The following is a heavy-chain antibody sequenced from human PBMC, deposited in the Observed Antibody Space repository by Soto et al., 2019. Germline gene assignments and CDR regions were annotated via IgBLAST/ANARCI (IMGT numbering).Heavy chain of an antibody. CDR3: ARDKDRLQFGGNYYYAMAV. D-gene: IGHD5-12*01. CDR2: SIPSFPTP. V-gene: IGHV1-69*12. J-gene: IGHJ6*02. CDR1: GGTFGNSA. Sequence: QVQLVQSGAEVKKPGSSVTVSCKASGGTFGNSAISWVRQAPGQGLEWMGGSIPSFPTPDYAQKFQGRVTITADESTSTAYMELTSLRSEDTAVYYCARDKDRLQFGGNYYYAMAVWGQGNTVTVSS.